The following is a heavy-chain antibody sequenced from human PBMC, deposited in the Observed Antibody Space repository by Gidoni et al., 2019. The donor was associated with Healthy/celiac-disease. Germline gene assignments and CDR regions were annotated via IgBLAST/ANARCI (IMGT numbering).Heavy chain of an antibody. CDR1: GGTISSSSYY. V-gene: IGHV4-39*01. J-gene: IGHJ4*02. D-gene: IGHD3-10*01. Sequence: LQLQESGPGLVKPSETLYLTCTVAGGTISSSSYYWGWIRQPPWKGLEWIGSLYYLGSTFYHPSLKSLVTISVDTSKNQFALDLSSVTAADTAVYYCATWPFSYGSVSYIDYWGQGTLVTVSS. CDR2: LYYLGST. CDR3: ATWPFSYGSVSYIDY.